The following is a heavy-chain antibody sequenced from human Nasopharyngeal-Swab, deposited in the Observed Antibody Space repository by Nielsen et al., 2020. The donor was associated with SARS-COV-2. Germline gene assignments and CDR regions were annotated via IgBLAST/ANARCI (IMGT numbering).Heavy chain of an antibody. D-gene: IGHD2-2*01. CDR2: INWNGGST. V-gene: IGHV3-20*01. CDR3: ARWGVVVPAAQGGGWFDP. J-gene: IGHJ5*02. CDR1: GFTFDDYG. Sequence: GEFLKISCAASGFTFDDYGMSWVRQAPGKGLEWVSGINWNGGSTGYADSVKGRFTISRDNAKNSLYLQMNSLRAEDTALYHCARWGVVVPAAQGGGWFDPWGQGTLVTVSS.